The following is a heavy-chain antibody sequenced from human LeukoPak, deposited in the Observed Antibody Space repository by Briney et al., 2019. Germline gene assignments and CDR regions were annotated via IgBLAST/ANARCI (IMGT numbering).Heavy chain of an antibody. D-gene: IGHD1-26*01. CDR2: ISGSGGST. Sequence: GGSLRLSCAASGFTFSSYAMSWVRQAPGKGLEWVSAISGSGGSTYYADSVKGRFTISRDNSKNTLYLQMNSLRAEDTAVYYCAKDGATSFYYYYYYMDVWGKGTTVTISS. CDR3: AKDGATSFYYYYYYMDV. CDR1: GFTFSSYA. J-gene: IGHJ6*03. V-gene: IGHV3-23*01.